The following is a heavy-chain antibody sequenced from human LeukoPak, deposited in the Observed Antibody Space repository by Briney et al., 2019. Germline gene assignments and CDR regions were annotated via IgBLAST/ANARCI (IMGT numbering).Heavy chain of an antibody. Sequence: GESLKISCKGSGYSFTSYWIGWVRQMPGKGLEWMGIIYPGDSDTRYSPSFQGQVTISADKSISTAYLQWSSLKASDTAMYYCARCIVVVPAARQGEIVGWYFDLWGRGTLVTVSS. D-gene: IGHD2-2*01. J-gene: IGHJ2*01. V-gene: IGHV5-51*01. CDR2: IYPGDSDT. CDR1: GYSFTSYW. CDR3: ARCIVVVPAARQGEIVGWYFDL.